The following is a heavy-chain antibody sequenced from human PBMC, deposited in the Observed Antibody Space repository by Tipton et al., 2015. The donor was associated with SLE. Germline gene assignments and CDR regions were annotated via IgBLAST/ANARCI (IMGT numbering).Heavy chain of an antibody. J-gene: IGHJ1*01. D-gene: IGHD3-22*01. Sequence: VQLVQSGGGLVQPGGSLRLSCAASGFTVSSNYMSWVRQAPGKGLEWVSVIYSGGSTYYADSVKGRFTISRHNSKNTLYLQMNSLRAEDTAVYYCARDRDSSGYWDFQHWGQGTLVTVSS. V-gene: IGHV3-53*04. CDR2: IYSGGST. CDR3: ARDRDSSGYWDFQH. CDR1: GFTVSSNY.